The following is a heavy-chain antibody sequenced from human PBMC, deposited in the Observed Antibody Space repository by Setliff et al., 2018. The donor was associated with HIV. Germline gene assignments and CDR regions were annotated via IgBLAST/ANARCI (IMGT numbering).Heavy chain of an antibody. J-gene: IGHJ2*01. V-gene: IGHV4-34*01. Sequence: SETLSLTCAVYGGSFSGYYWSWIRQPPGKGLEWIGEINHSGSTNYNPSLKSRVTISVDTSKNQFSLKLSSVTAADTAVYYCARVYYDSSGYYSAIPYLYFDLWGRGTLVTSPQ. CDR1: GGSFSGYY. D-gene: IGHD3-22*01. CDR3: ARVYYDSSGYYSAIPYLYFDL. CDR2: INHSGST.